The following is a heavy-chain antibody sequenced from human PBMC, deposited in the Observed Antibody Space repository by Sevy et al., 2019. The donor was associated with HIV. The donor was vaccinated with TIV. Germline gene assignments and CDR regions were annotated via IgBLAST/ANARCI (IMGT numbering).Heavy chain of an antibody. V-gene: IGHV3-30-3*01. Sequence: GGSLRLSCAASGFTFSSYAMHWVRQAPGKGLEWVAVISYDGSNKYYADSVKGRFTISRDNSKNTLYLQMNSLRAEDTAVCYCARDFDTAMVKGAASPGCWGQGTLVTVSS. D-gene: IGHD5-18*01. CDR3: ARDFDTAMVKGAASPGC. CDR2: ISYDGSNK. J-gene: IGHJ4*02. CDR1: GFTFSSYA.